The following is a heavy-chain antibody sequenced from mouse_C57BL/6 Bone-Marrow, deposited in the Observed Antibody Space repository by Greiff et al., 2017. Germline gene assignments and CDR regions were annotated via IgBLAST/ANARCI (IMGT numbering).Heavy chain of an antibody. CDR1: GFTFSDFY. CDR3: ARGRYYGSSYGYWYFDV. D-gene: IGHD1-1*01. Sequence: EVKLVESGGGLVQSGRSLRLSCATSGFTFSDFYMEWVRQAPGKGLEWIAASRNKANDYTTEYSASVKGRFIVSRDTSQSILYLQMNALRAEDTAIYYCARGRYYGSSYGYWYFDVWGTGTTVTVSS. CDR2: SRNKANDYTT. V-gene: IGHV7-1*01. J-gene: IGHJ1*03.